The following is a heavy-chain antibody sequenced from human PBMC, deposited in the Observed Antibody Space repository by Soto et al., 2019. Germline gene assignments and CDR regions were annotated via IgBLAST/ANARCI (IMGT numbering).Heavy chain of an antibody. D-gene: IGHD1-26*01. Sequence: PGGSLRLSCAASGFTFSSYSMNWVRQAPGKGLEWVSSISSSSSYIYYADSVKGRFTISRDNAKNSLYLQMNSLRAEDTAVYYCARAELGGPYYYYGMDVWGQGTTVTVSS. J-gene: IGHJ6*02. CDR3: ARAELGGPYYYYGMDV. CDR1: GFTFSSYS. V-gene: IGHV3-21*01. CDR2: ISSSSSYI.